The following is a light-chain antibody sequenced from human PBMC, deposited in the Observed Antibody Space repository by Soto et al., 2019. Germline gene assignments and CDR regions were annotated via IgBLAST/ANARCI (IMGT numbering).Light chain of an antibody. V-gene: IGKV1-27*01. CDR3: QQSYTTPWT. CDR1: QDIVNF. CDR2: AAS. J-gene: IGKJ1*01. Sequence: DIQMTQSPSSLSAFVGDRVTITCRASQDIVNFLAWYQQKPGKVPKLLIYAASTLQSGVPSRFSGSGSGTDFTLTISSLQPEDVATYYCQQSYTTPWTFGQGTKVEIK.